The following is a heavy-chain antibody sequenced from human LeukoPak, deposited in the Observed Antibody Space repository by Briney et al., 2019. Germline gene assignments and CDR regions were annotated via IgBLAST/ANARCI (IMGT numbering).Heavy chain of an antibody. CDR1: GFTFSNFW. J-gene: IGHJ4*02. D-gene: IGHD3-22*01. CDR3: ASEDNTGSSAY. CDR2: IKQDGSEK. Sequence: GGSLRLSCAASGFTFSNFWMSWVRQAAGKGLEWVANIKQDGSEKYYVDSVKGRFTISRDNAKNSLYLQMSSLRGDDTALYYRASEDNTGSSAYWGQGTLVTVSS. V-gene: IGHV3-7*01.